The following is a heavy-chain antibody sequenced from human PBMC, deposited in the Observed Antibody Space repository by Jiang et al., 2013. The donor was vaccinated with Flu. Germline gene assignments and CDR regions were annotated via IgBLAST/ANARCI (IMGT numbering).Heavy chain of an antibody. D-gene: IGHD2-15*01. CDR3: ARDLRDGGSSWGFDY. CDR2: INTNTGNP. V-gene: IGHV7-4-1*02. J-gene: IGHJ4*02. Sequence: QSGSELKKPGASVKVSCKASGYTFTAYAVNWVRQAPGQGLEWMGWINTNTGNPTYAQGFTGRFVFSLDTSVSTAYLQISNLKAEDTAVYYCARDLRDGGSSWGFDYWGQGTLVTVSS. CDR1: GYTFTAYA.